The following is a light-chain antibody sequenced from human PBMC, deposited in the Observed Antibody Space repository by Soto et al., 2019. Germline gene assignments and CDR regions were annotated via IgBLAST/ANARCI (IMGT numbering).Light chain of an antibody. J-gene: IGKJ1*01. Sequence: DIQMTQSPSTLSASIGDRVTITCRASQSVDTWLAWYQQKPWKAPKLLTYKASSLQTGVPSRFSGGGSGTEFTLTISSLQTDDFATYYCQHYHDYSRMFGQGTKVEIK. V-gene: IGKV1-5*03. CDR1: QSVDTW. CDR2: KAS. CDR3: QHYHDYSRM.